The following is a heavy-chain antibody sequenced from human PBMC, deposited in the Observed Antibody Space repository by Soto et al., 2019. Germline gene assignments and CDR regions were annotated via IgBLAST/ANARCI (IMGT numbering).Heavy chain of an antibody. CDR1: GNTFTRYD. CDR2: MNPNSGNT. CDR3: ARNLRYFDWLLSDPLYYYYYYMDV. Sequence: ASVKVSCKASGNTFTRYDINWVRQAPGQGAEWVGWMNPNSGNTGYAQKFQGRVTMTRNTSISTAYMELSSLRSEDTAVYYCARNLRYFDWLLSDPLYYYYYYMDVWGKGTTVTVSS. J-gene: IGHJ6*03. V-gene: IGHV1-8*01. D-gene: IGHD3-9*01.